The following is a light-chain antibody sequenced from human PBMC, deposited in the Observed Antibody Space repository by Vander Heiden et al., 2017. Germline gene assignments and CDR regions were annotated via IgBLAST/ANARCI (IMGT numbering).Light chain of an antibody. CDR3: QQYNSYWT. CDR2: DAS. CDR1: QSISSR. V-gene: IGKV1-5*01. J-gene: IGKJ1*01. Sequence: DIQMTQSPSTLSASVGDRVTITCRASQSISSRLAWYQQKPGKAPKLLIYDASRLESGVPSRFSGSGSGTEFTLTISSLQPDDFATYYCQQYNSYWTFGQGTKVEIK.